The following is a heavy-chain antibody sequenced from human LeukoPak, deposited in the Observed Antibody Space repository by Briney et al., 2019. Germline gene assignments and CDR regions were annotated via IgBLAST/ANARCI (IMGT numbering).Heavy chain of an antibody. J-gene: IGHJ3*02. D-gene: IGHD3-10*01. CDR3: ARGVLWFGELWAGAFDI. CDR1: GDSVSSNSAA. CDR2: TYYRSKWYN. Sequence: SQTLSLTCAISGDSVSSNSAAWNWIRQSPSRGLEWLGRTYYRSKWYNDYAVSVKGRITINPDTSKNQFSLKLSSVTAADTAVYYCARGVLWFGELWAGAFDIWGQGTMVTVSS. V-gene: IGHV6-1*01.